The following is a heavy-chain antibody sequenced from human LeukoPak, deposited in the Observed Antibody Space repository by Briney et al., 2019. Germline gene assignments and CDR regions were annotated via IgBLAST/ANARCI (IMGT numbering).Heavy chain of an antibody. CDR3: ARDHWLFSSKTWYYYGMDV. CDR2: IDPSGSA. D-gene: IGHD3-9*01. CDR1: GGSISSGSYY. V-gene: IGHV4-61*03. J-gene: IGHJ6*02. Sequence: SETLSLTCTVSGGSISSGSYYWSWIRQSPGKGLEWIGYIDPSGSASYNPSLKSRVTIFVDTSKNLFSLILTSVSVSDTAIYYCARDHWLFSSKTWYYYGMDVWGQGTTVTVSS.